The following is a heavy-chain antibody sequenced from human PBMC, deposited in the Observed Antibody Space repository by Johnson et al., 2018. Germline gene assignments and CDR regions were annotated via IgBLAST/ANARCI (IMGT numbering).Heavy chain of an antibody. CDR1: GFTFSSYA. J-gene: IGHJ1*01. CDR3: AKDPSGYFEYFHH. V-gene: IGHV3-30-3*01. Sequence: QVQLVESGGGVVQPGRSLRLSCAASGFTFSSYAMHWVRKAPGKGLEWVAVISYDGSNKYSADSVKGRFTISRDNSKNTLYLQMNSLKPEDTAVYYCAKDPSGYFEYFHHWGQGTLVTVSS. D-gene: IGHD3-22*01. CDR2: ISYDGSNK.